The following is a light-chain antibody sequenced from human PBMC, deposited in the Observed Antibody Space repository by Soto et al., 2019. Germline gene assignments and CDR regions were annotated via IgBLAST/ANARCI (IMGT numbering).Light chain of an antibody. Sequence: QSVLTQLPSASGTPGPRVTISCSGSSSNIGSNTVNWYQQLPGTAPKLLIYSNNQRPSGVPDRFSGSKSCTSTSLAISGLQSEDEADYYCAAWDDSLNGHVVFGGGTKLTVL. J-gene: IGLJ2*01. CDR3: AAWDDSLNGHVV. V-gene: IGLV1-44*01. CDR1: SSNIGSNT. CDR2: SNN.